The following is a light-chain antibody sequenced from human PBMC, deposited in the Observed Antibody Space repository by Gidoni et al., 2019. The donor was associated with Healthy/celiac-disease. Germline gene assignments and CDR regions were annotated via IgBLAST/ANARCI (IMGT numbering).Light chain of an antibody. J-gene: IGLJ1*01. CDR3: QSYDSSLSGPYV. CDR2: GNR. Sequence: QSVLTQPPSVSGASGQRVTISCTGSSSNIGAGYDVHWYQQLPGTAPKLLIYGNRNRHSGVPDRFSGSKSGTSASLAITGLQAEDEADYYCQSYDSSLSGPYVFGTGTKVTVL. V-gene: IGLV1-40*01. CDR1: SSNIGAGYD.